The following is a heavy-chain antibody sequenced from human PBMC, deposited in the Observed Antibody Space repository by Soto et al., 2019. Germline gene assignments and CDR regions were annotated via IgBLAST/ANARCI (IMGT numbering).Heavy chain of an antibody. CDR3: VKDRARRDGYKTQPAS. Sequence: GSLRLSCSASGFTFSIYAMHWVRQAPGKGLEYVSAVSTNGGTSYYADSVKGRFTISRDNSRNTLSLQMNSLRPEDTAVYYCVKDRARRDGYKTQPASWGLGTRVTVSS. D-gene: IGHD5-12*01. CDR1: GFTFSIYA. V-gene: IGHV3-64D*06. J-gene: IGHJ5*02. CDR2: VSTNGGTS.